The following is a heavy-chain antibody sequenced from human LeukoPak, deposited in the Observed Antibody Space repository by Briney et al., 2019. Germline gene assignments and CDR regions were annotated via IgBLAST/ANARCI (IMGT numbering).Heavy chain of an antibody. CDR1: GGSISSYY. Sequence: SGTLSLTCTVSGGSISSYYWSWIRQPPGKGLEWIGYIYYSGSTNYNPSLKRRVTISVDTSKNQFSLQLTSGTAADTGVYYCARVGFYARAFDIWGQGTMITVSS. V-gene: IGHV4-59*01. D-gene: IGHD2/OR15-2a*01. CDR3: ARVGFYARAFDI. J-gene: IGHJ3*02. CDR2: IYYSGST.